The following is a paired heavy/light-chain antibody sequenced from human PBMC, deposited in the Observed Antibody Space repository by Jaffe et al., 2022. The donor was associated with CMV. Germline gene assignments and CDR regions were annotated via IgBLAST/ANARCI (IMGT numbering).Heavy chain of an antibody. CDR2: IKQDGNEK. J-gene: IGHJ6*03. Sequence: EVQLVESGGGLVQPGGSLRLSCEASGFTFSNYWMNWVRQAPGKGLEWVANIKQDGNEKYYVDSVKGRFTISRENAKKSLYLQMNSLRVEDTAVYYCARDRGSTVTTWRVSYYYYMDVWGKGTTVTVSS. CDR1: GFTFSNYW. D-gene: IGHD4-17*01. V-gene: IGHV3-7*03. CDR3: ARDRGSTVTTWRVSYYYYMDV.
Light chain of an antibody. V-gene: IGLV3-19*01. J-gene: IGLJ3*02. CDR3: NSRDTSVNHVV. CDR2: AKN. Sequence: SSELTQDPAVSVALGQTVRITCQGDSLRDYYASWYQQKPGQAPVLLIYAKNNRPSGIPDRFSASSSGNTASLTITGAQAEDEADYYCNSRDTSVNHVVFGGGTKLTVL. CDR1: SLRDYY.